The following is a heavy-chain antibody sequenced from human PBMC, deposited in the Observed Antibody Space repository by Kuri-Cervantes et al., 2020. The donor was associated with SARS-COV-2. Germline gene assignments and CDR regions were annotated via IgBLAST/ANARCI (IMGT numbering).Heavy chain of an antibody. J-gene: IGHJ5*02. CDR1: GYTFTSYG. D-gene: IGHD4-17*01. Sequence: SVKVSCKASGYTFTSYGISWVRQAPGQGLEWMGGIIPIFGTANYAQKFQGRVTITADKSTSTAYMELSSLRSEDTAVYYCARTTVTTGGWFDPWGQGTLVTVSS. V-gene: IGHV1-69*06. CDR3: ARTTVTTGGWFDP. CDR2: IIPIFGTA.